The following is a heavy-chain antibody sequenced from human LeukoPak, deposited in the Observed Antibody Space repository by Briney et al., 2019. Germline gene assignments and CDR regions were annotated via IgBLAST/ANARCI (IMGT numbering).Heavy chain of an antibody. D-gene: IGHD6-13*01. CDR2: INPSGGST. CDR1: GYTFTSYY. Sequence: GASVKVSCKASGYTFTSYYMHWVRQAPGQGLEWMGIINPSGGSTSYAQKFQGRVTMTRDTSTSTVYMELSSLRSEDTAVYYCARDFGVSSSWYLQLYYFDYWGQGTLVTVSS. CDR3: ARDFGVSSSWYLQLYYFDY. J-gene: IGHJ4*02. V-gene: IGHV1-46*01.